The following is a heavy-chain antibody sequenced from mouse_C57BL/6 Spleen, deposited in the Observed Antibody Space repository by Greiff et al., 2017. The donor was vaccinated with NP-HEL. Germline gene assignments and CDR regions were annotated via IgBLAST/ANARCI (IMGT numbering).Heavy chain of an antibody. CDR1: GYAFTNYL. J-gene: IGHJ3*01. D-gene: IGHD2-2*01. V-gene: IGHV1-54*01. CDR2: INPGSGGT. Sequence: VQLQQSGAELVRPGTSVKVSCKASGYAFTNYLIEWVKQRPGQGLEWIGVINPGSGGTNYNEKFKGKATLTADKSSSTAYMQLSSLTSEDSAVYFWAREGGGYDSFAYWGQGTLVTVSA. CDR3: AREGGGYDSFAY.